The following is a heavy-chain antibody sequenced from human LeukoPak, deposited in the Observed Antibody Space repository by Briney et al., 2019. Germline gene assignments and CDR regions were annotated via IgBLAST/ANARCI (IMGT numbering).Heavy chain of an antibody. V-gene: IGHV4-30-4*01. J-gene: IGHJ5*02. CDR3: AREYGDDNWFDP. D-gene: IGHD4-17*01. CDR2: IYYSGST. CDR1: GGSISSGDYY. Sequence: PSETLSLTCTVSGGSISSGDYYWSWIRQPPGKGLEWIGYIYYSGSTYYNPSLKGRVTISVDTSKNQFSLKLSSVTAADTAVYYCAREYGDDNWFDPWGQGTLVTVSS.